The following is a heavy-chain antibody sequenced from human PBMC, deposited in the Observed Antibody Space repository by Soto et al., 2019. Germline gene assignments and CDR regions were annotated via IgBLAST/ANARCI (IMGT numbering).Heavy chain of an antibody. CDR1: GYTFTGYY. D-gene: IGHD6-19*01. CDR2: INPNSGGT. V-gene: IGHV1-2*04. Sequence: ASVKVSCKASGYTFTGYYMHWVRQAPGQGLEWMGWINPNSGGTNYAQKFQGWVTMTRDTSISTAYMELSRLRSDDTAVYYCARAGGQWLENYYYYYGMDVWVQGTTVTVSS. CDR3: ARAGGQWLENYYYYYGMDV. J-gene: IGHJ6*02.